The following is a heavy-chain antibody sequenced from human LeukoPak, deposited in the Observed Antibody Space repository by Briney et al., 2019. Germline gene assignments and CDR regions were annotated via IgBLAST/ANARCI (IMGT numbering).Heavy chain of an antibody. V-gene: IGHV3-48*03. CDR1: GFTFSSYE. CDR3: ATTAGYGSGSSYNWFDP. D-gene: IGHD3-10*01. Sequence: PGGSLRLSCAASGFTFSSYEMNWVRQAPGKGLEWVSYISSSGSTIYYADSVKGRFTISRDNSKNTLYLQMNSLRAEDTAVYYCATTAGYGSGSSYNWFDPWGQGTLVTVSS. J-gene: IGHJ5*02. CDR2: ISSSGSTI.